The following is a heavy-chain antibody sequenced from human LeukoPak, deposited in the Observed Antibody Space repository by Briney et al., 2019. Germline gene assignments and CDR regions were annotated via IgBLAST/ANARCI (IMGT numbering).Heavy chain of an antibody. V-gene: IGHV3-23*01. J-gene: IGHJ4*02. CDR1: GFTFNSYA. CDR2: ISGSGGST. CDR3: AKDSVDFWSGYYPFDY. Sequence: GGXLXLSXXASGFTFNSYAMSWVRQAPGKGLEWVSAISGSGGSTYYADSVKGRFTISRDNSKNTLYLQMNSLRAEDTAVYYCAKDSVDFWSGYYPFDYWGQGTLVTVSS. D-gene: IGHD3-3*01.